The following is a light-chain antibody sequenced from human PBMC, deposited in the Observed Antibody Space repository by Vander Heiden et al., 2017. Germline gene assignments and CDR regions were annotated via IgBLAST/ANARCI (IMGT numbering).Light chain of an antibody. J-gene: IGKJ1*01. CDR3: LQDYSYPRT. Sequence: AIQMTQSPSSLSAYVGDRVIITCRASQGIRNDLGWYQQRPGKAPKLLIYAASSLQTGVPLRFSGSGSGTDFTLTISSLQPEDFATYYCLQDYSYPRTFGQGTKVEIK. CDR1: QGIRND. CDR2: AAS. V-gene: IGKV1-6*01.